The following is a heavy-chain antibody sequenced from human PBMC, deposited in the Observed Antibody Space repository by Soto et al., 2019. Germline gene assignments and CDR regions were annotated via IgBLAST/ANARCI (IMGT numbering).Heavy chain of an antibody. V-gene: IGHV1-69*02. CDR3: ARVFDWPNSLDY. CDR1: GDTLSTYT. D-gene: IGHD3-9*01. CDR2: IIPAHDLP. Sequence: SVKVSCKTSGDTLSTYTISWVRQAPGQGLEWMGRIIPAHDLPNYSQRFQGRITITADKSTSTAYMELSSLGSEDTAGYYCARVFDWPNSLDYWGQGTLVTVSS. J-gene: IGHJ4*02.